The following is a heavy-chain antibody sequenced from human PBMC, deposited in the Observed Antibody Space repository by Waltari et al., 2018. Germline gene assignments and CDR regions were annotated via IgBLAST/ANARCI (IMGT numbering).Heavy chain of an antibody. Sequence: QVQLVESGGGVVQPGGSLRLSCAASGFTFSSYGMHWVRQAPGKGLEWVAFIRYDGSNKYYADSVKGRFTISRDNSKNTLYLQMNSLRAEDTAVYYCAKDGGDIVVVPAAPTFDYWGQGTLVTVSS. V-gene: IGHV3-30*02. CDR2: IRYDGSNK. D-gene: IGHD2-2*01. CDR3: AKDGGDIVVVPAAPTFDY. J-gene: IGHJ4*02. CDR1: GFTFSSYG.